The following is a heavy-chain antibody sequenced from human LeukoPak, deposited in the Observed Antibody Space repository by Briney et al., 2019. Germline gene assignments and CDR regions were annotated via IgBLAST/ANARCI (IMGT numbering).Heavy chain of an antibody. J-gene: IGHJ4*02. Sequence: GGSLRLSCAASGFTFDDYGMHWVRQAPGKGLEWVGLVILDGESTYYAGSGNGRFTISRDNSAKSLYLQLHSLRPEDTAFYYCARDRDYEGKFHLDYWGQGTLVTVSS. CDR1: GFTFDDYG. CDR2: VILDGEST. V-gene: IGHV3-43D*04. CDR3: ARDRDYEGKFHLDY. D-gene: IGHD4-17*01.